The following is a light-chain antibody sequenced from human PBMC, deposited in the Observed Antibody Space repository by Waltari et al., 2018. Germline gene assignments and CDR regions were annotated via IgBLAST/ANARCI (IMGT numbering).Light chain of an antibody. J-gene: IGKJ1*01. CDR3: QHYLRLPVT. CDR1: QSVSRA. V-gene: IGKV3-20*01. CDR2: GAS. Sequence: EIVLTQSPGTLSLSLGERATVSCRASQSVSRALAWYQQKPGQAPRILIYGASTRATGIPDRFSGSRSGTDFSLTISRLEPDDFAVYYCQHYLRLPVTFGQGTTVEI.